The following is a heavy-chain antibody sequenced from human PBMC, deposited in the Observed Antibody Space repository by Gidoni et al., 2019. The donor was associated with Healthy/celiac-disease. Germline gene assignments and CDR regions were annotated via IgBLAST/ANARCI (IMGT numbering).Heavy chain of an antibody. CDR1: GGTFSSYA. Sequence: QVQLVQSGAEVQKPGSSVKVSCKASGGTFSSYAISWVRQAPGQGLEWMGGIIPIFGTANYAQKFQGRVTITADESTSTAYMELSSLRSEDTAVYYCARHIAAAGNYYYYGMDVWGQGTTVTVSS. D-gene: IGHD6-13*01. V-gene: IGHV1-69*01. CDR3: ARHIAAAGNYYYYGMDV. CDR2: IIPIFGTA. J-gene: IGHJ6*02.